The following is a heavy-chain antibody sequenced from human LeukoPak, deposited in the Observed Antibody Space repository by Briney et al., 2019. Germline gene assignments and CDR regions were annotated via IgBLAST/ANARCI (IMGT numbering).Heavy chain of an antibody. CDR3: AREVTTSREVTTFDN. CDR1: GFTFSNYG. J-gene: IGHJ4*02. CDR2: IWYDGRNK. Sequence: PGESLRLSCAASGFTFSNYGMHWVRQAPGKGLEWVAVIWYDGRNKYYADSVKGRFAISRDNSQNTLYLEMDSLRAEDTAVYFCAREVTTSREVTTFDNWGQGTLVTVSS. V-gene: IGHV3-33*01. D-gene: IGHD4-17*01.